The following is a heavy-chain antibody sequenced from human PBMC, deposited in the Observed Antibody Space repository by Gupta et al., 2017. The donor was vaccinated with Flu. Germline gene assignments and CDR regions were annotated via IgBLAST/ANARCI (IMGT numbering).Heavy chain of an antibody. CDR1: GTPYSNVW. J-gene: IGHJ6*02. Sequence: VRLEESGAGLVKPGESLRLSCAASGTPYSNVWMPWVRQAPGKGMEWFGRIKSKTDGGTTDFAAPVKGRFIISRDDSKETLYLHMNSLKTEDTAVYYCTTDLGPYGMDVWGQGTTVTVSS. CDR3: TTDLGPYGMDV. V-gene: IGHV3-15*01. CDR2: IKSKTDGGTT.